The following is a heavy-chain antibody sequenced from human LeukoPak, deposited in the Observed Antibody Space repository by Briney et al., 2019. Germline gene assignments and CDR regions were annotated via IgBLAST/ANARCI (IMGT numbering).Heavy chain of an antibody. J-gene: IGHJ4*02. V-gene: IGHV3-21*01. Sequence: GGSLRLSCAASGFTFSSYSMNWVRQAPGKGLEWVSSISSSSSYIYYADSVKGRFTISRDNAKNSLYLQMNSLRAEDTAVCYCARDGEQLGGDYDYWGQGTLVTVSS. CDR1: GFTFSSYS. D-gene: IGHD6-6*01. CDR3: ARDGEQLGGDYDY. CDR2: ISSSSSYI.